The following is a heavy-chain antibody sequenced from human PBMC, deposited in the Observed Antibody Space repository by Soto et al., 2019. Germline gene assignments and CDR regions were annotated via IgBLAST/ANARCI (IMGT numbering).Heavy chain of an antibody. CDR2: IYWDDDK. V-gene: IGHV2-5*02. CDR1: GFSLTEMGMG. J-gene: IGHJ4*02. Sequence: QITLKESGPTLVKPTQTLTLTCTFSGFSLTEMGMGVGWIRQPPGKALEWLALIYWDDDKRYSPSLKRGLTISKDASKNQVVLTKTNVDAVDTATYYCAHRRSGYFDSWGQGTLVTVSS. CDR3: AHRRSGYFDS.